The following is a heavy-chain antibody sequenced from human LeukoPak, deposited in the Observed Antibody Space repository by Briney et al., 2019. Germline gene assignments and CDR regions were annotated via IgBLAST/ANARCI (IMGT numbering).Heavy chain of an antibody. V-gene: IGHV1-8*01. CDR2: MNPNSGNT. D-gene: IGHD1-1*01. CDR1: GYTFTSYD. Sequence: GASVKVSCKASGYTFTSYDINWVRQATGQGLEWMGWMNPNSGNTGYAQKFQGRVTMTRNTSISTAYMELSSLRSEDTAVYYCARVHRERGPFSSWKVFDYWGQGTLVTVPS. CDR3: ARVHRERGPFSSWKVFDY. J-gene: IGHJ4*02.